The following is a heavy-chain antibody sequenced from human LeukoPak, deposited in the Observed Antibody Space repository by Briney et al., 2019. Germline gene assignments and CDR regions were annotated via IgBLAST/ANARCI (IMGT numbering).Heavy chain of an antibody. D-gene: IGHD6-6*01. V-gene: IGHV4-34*01. Sequence: SETLSLTCAVYGGSFSGYYWSWIRQPPGKGLEWIGEINHSGSTNYNPSLRSRVTLSLDTSKNQFSLKLSSVTAADTAVYYCARHLSSSSLTTDYWGQGTLVTVSS. CDR1: GGSFSGYY. CDR2: INHSGST. CDR3: ARHLSSSSLTTDY. J-gene: IGHJ4*02.